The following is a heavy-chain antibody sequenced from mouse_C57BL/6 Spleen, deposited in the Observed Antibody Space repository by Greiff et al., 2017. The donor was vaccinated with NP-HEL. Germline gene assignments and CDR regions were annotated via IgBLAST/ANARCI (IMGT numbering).Heavy chain of an antibody. CDR3: ARKAQATDFDY. V-gene: IGHV1-82*01. J-gene: IGHJ2*01. CDR1: GYAFSSSW. CDR2: IYPGDGDT. D-gene: IGHD3-2*02. Sequence: QVQLQQSGPELVKPGASVKISCKASGYAFSSSWMNWVKQRPGKGLEWIGRIYPGDGDTNYNGKFKGKATLTADKSSSTAYMQLSSLTSEDSAVYCCARKAQATDFDYWGQGTTLTVSS.